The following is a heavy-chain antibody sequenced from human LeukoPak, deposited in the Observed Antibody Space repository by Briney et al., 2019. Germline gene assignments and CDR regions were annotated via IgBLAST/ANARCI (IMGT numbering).Heavy chain of an antibody. V-gene: IGHV5-51*01. J-gene: IGHJ3*02. D-gene: IGHD1-26*01. Sequence: GESLKISCKGSGYSFTSHWIGWVRQTPGKGLEWMGTIYPGDSDTRYSPSFEGQVTISVDKSSSTAYLQWSSLKASHTAMYYCASQGVVGATKDAFDIWGQGTMVTVSS. CDR2: IYPGDSDT. CDR3: ASQGVVGATKDAFDI. CDR1: GYSFTSHW.